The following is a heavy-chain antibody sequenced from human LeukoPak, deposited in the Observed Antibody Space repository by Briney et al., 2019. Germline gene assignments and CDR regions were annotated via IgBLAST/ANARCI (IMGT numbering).Heavy chain of an antibody. V-gene: IGHV3-30*03. Sequence: PGRSLRLSCAASGFTFSTYSLHWVRPAPGRGLEWVAVISSDGSNKYYADSVKGRFTISTDNSKNTLYLQMNSLRAKDTAVYYCARDRHYYGSGSYFDAFDIWGQGAMVTVSS. CDR1: GFTFSTYS. J-gene: IGHJ3*02. CDR3: ARDRHYYGSGSYFDAFDI. D-gene: IGHD3-10*01. CDR2: ISSDGSNK.